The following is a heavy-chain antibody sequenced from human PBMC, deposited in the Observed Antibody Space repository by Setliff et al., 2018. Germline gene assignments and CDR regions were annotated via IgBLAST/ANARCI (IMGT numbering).Heavy chain of an antibody. J-gene: IGHJ4*02. Sequence: TGGSLRLSCAASGFTFNDYSMHWVRQAPGKGLEWVSLINRDGSTTYYADSVRGRFTISRDNSKNSLFLQMKNLRTEDTALYYCAKEQFGSTWVTFDSWGQGTLVTVSS. D-gene: IGHD3-10*01. CDR3: AKEQFGSTWVTFDS. CDR2: INRDGSTT. CDR1: GFTFNDYS. V-gene: IGHV3-43*01.